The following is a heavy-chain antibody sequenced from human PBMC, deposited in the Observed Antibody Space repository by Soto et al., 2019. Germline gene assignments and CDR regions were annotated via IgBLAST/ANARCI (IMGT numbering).Heavy chain of an antibody. CDR2: IYPGDSDT. V-gene: IGHV5-51*01. Sequence: GESLKISCKGSGYSFTSYWIGWVRQMPGKGLEWMGIIYPGDSDTRYSPSFQGQVTISADKSISTAYLQWSSLKASDTAMYYCARQAVGTGYSSGWYLGVFDFRGQGSMVIVSS. J-gene: IGHJ3*01. D-gene: IGHD6-19*01. CDR3: ARQAVGTGYSSGWYLGVFDF. CDR1: GYSFTSYW.